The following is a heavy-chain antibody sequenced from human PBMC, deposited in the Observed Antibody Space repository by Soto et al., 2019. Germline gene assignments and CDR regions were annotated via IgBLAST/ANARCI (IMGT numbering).Heavy chain of an antibody. CDR3: ARSCHILVVTVFSFDP. J-gene: IGHJ5*02. V-gene: IGHV4-34*01. CDR2: INHSGST. D-gene: IGHD2-21*02. CDR1: GGSFSGYY. Sequence: QVQLQQWGAGLLKPSETLSLTCAVYGGSFSGYYWSWIRQPPGKGLEWIGEINHSGSTNYNPSLKSRVTLSVDTSKNQFSLKLSSVTAADTAVYYCARSCHILVVTVFSFDPWGQGTLVTVSS.